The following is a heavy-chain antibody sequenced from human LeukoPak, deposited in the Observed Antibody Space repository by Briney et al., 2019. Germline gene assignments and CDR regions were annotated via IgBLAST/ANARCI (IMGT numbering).Heavy chain of an antibody. CDR1: GITFTTYG. CDR2: IRYDGSTK. V-gene: IGHV3-30*02. CDR3: ARDNYGFDY. Sequence: GGSLRLSCAVSGITFTTYGMHWVRQAPGKRLEWVAFIRYDGSTKYYADSAKGRFTISRDNSKNTLYVQMNSLRADDTALYYCARDNYGFDYWDQGTLVTVSS. J-gene: IGHJ4*02. D-gene: IGHD3-10*01.